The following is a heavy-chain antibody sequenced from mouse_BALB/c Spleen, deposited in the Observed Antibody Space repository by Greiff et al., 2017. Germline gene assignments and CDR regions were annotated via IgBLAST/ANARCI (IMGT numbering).Heavy chain of an antibody. CDR3: ARDLGDGYYLFAY. CDR1: GFSLTSYG. Sequence: VMLVESGPGLVAPSQSLSITCTVSGFSLTSYGVHWVRQPPGKGLEWLGVIWAGGSTNYNSALMSRLSISKDNSKSQVFLKMNSLQTDDTAMYYCARDLGDGYYLFAYWGQGTLVTVSA. J-gene: IGHJ3*01. D-gene: IGHD2-3*01. V-gene: IGHV2-9*02. CDR2: IWAGGST.